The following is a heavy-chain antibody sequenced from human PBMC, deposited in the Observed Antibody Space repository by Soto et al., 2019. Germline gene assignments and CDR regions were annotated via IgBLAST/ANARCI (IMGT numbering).Heavy chain of an antibody. J-gene: IGHJ4*02. V-gene: IGHV1-69*02. Sequence: QVQLVQSGAEVKKPGSSVKVSCKASGGTFSSYTISWVRQAPGQGLEWMGRIIPILGIANYAQKFQGRVTXPADKSTSTASMELSSLRSEDTAVYYCARIGAGFDYWGQGTLVTVSS. CDR2: IIPILGIA. CDR1: GGTFSSYT. CDR3: ARIGAGFDY.